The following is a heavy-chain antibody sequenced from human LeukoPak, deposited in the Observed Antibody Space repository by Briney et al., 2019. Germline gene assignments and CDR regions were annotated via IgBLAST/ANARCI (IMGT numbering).Heavy chain of an antibody. CDR1: GGSISSYY. CDR2: IYYSGST. CDR3: AREHYYDSSGFDY. V-gene: IGHV4-59*01. D-gene: IGHD3-22*01. J-gene: IGHJ4*02. Sequence: ASETLSLTCTVSGGSISSYYWSWIRQPPGKGLEWVGYIYYSGSTNYNPSLKSRVTISVDTSKNQFSLKLSSVTAADTAVYYCAREHYYDSSGFDYWGQGTLVTVSS.